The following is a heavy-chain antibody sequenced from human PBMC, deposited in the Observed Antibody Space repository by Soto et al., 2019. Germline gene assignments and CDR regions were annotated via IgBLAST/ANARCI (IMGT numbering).Heavy chain of an antibody. Sequence: VQLVESGGGVVQPGRSLRLSCAASGFTFRTYGMYWVRQAPGKGLEWVAVIWYDASNKYYADSVKGRFTISRDNSENTLYRKMNSLRAEDTAVYYCARGRVNGGELDLWGQGTLVTVSS. D-gene: IGHD1-26*01. V-gene: IGHV3-33*01. CDR3: ARGRVNGGELDL. CDR2: IWYDASNK. CDR1: GFTFRTYG. J-gene: IGHJ4*02.